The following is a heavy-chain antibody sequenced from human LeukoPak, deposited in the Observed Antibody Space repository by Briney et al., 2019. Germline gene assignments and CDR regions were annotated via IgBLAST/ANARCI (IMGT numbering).Heavy chain of an antibody. CDR2: ADPEDGET. D-gene: IGHD3-10*01. Sequence: ASVKVSCKASGYTFTDYYMHWVQQAPGKGLEWMGRADPEDGETIYAEKFQGRVTITADTSTDTAYMELSSLRSEDTAVYYCATGLPGGPWGQGTLVTVSS. CDR1: GYTFTDYY. J-gene: IGHJ5*02. CDR3: ATGLPGGP. V-gene: IGHV1-69-2*01.